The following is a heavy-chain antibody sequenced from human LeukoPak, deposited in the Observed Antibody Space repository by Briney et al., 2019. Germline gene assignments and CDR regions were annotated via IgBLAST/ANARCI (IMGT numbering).Heavy chain of an antibody. CDR3: ARDLAGSGYDPIDY. Sequence: GGSLRLSCVASGFTFVSHWMTWVRQAPGKGLEWVANINQDGSEKYYVDSVKGRFTISRDNGKNSLYLKMNSLRAEDAAVYYCARDLAGSGYDPIDYWGQGTLVTVSS. CDR1: GFTFVSHW. V-gene: IGHV3-7*01. J-gene: IGHJ4*02. D-gene: IGHD5-12*01. CDR2: INQDGSEK.